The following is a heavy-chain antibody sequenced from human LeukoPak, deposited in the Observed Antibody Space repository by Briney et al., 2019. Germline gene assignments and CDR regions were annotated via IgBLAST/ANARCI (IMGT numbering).Heavy chain of an antibody. D-gene: IGHD5-24*01. J-gene: IGHJ4*02. CDR1: GFTFSSYW. CDR2: IKQDGSEK. V-gene: IGHV3-7*01. CDR3: ARDPGRWLQFSHFDY. Sequence: GGPLRLSCAASGFTFSSYWMSWVRQAPGKGLEWVANIKQDGSEKYYVDSVKGRFTISRDNAKNSLYLQMNSLRAEDTAVYYCARDPGRWLQFSHFDYWGQGTLVTVSS.